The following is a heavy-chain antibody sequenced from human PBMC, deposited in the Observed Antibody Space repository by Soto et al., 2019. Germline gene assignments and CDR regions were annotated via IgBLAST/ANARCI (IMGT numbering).Heavy chain of an antibody. V-gene: IGHV3-11*01. Sequence: GGSLSLSCAASGFPFSDYYMSWIRQAPGKGLEWVSYISSSGSTIYYADSVKGRFTISRDNAKNSLYLQMNSLRAEDTAVYYCARVGLYDFWSGYLYYYYYMDVWGKGTTVTVSS. D-gene: IGHD3-3*01. CDR1: GFPFSDYY. CDR3: ARVGLYDFWSGYLYYYYYMDV. CDR2: ISSSGSTI. J-gene: IGHJ6*03.